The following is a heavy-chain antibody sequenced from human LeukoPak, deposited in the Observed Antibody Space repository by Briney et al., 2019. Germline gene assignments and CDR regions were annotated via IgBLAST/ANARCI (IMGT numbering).Heavy chain of an antibody. J-gene: IGHJ4*02. CDR1: GYTFTSYD. CDR3: ARGPYYYDSSGYYSFDY. CDR2: MNPNSGNT. Sequence: ASVKVSCKASGYTFTSYDINWVRRATGQGLEWMGWMNPNSGNTGYAQKFQGRVTMTRNTSISTAYMELSSLRSEDTAVYYCARGPYYYDSSGYYSFDYWGQGTLVTVSS. V-gene: IGHV1-8*01. D-gene: IGHD3-22*01.